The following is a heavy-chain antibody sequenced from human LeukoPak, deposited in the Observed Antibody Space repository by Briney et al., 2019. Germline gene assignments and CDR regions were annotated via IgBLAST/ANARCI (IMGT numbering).Heavy chain of an antibody. CDR3: ARHSPSGAYSSGLDY. V-gene: IGHV5-51*01. CDR2: IYPGDSDT. CDR1: GYRFTTYW. D-gene: IGHD1-26*01. Sequence: GESLKISCKGSGYRFTTYWIAWVRLMPGKGLEWMGIIYPGDSDTRYSPSFQGQVTISADKSTSTAYLQWSTLKASDTAMYYCARHSPSGAYSSGLDYWGQGTLVTVSS. J-gene: IGHJ4*02.